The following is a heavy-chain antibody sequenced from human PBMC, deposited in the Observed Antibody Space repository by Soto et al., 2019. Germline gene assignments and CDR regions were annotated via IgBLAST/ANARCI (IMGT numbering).Heavy chain of an antibody. J-gene: IGHJ6*02. CDR1: GGVFNSIA. Sequence: QVQLVQSGAEVRRPGSSVKVSCKAYGGVFNSIAINWVRQAPGQGLEWMGGITPLFSKSNYAQNFQGRATITADESTSTAYLELSSLRSEDTAVYYCARDSELTITSHYYYYAMDVWGQGTTVTVSS. CDR2: ITPLFSKS. CDR3: ARDSELTITSHYYYYAMDV. D-gene: IGHD3-9*01. V-gene: IGHV1-69*01.